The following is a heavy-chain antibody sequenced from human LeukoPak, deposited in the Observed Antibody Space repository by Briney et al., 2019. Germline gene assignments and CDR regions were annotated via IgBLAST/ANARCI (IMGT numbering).Heavy chain of an antibody. D-gene: IGHD5-24*01. Sequence: PSETLSLTCAVYGGSFSGYYWSWIRQPPGKGLEWIGEINHSGSTNYNPSLKSRGTISVDTSKNQFSLKLSSVTAADTAVYYCARDGYSAYYYYGMDVWGQGTTVTVSS. J-gene: IGHJ6*02. CDR3: ARDGYSAYYYYGMDV. V-gene: IGHV4-34*01. CDR2: INHSGST. CDR1: GGSFSGYY.